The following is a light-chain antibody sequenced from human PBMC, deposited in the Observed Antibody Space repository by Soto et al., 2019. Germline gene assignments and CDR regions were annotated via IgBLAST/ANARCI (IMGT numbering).Light chain of an antibody. J-gene: IGKJ1*01. Sequence: DSQMTQSPSSLSASVGDRVTITCRARQGISNYLAWYQQKPGKVPKLLIYAASTLQSGVPSRFSGSGSGTDFTLTISSLQPEDVANYYCQKYNSAPRTVGQGTKVEIK. V-gene: IGKV1-27*01. CDR2: AAS. CDR1: QGISNY. CDR3: QKYNSAPRT.